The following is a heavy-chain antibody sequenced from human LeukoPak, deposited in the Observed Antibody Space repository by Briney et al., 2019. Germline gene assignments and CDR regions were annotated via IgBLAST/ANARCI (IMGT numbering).Heavy chain of an antibody. D-gene: IGHD3-10*01. J-gene: IGHJ5*02. CDR2: IYYSGST. V-gene: IGHV4-59*01. CDR1: GGSISSYY. CDR3: ARGKSLWFGEEPRWFDP. Sequence: PSEALSLTCTVSGGSISSYYWSWIRQPPGKGLEWIGYIYYSGSTNYNPSLKSRVTISVDTSKNQFSLKLSSVTAADTAVYYCARGKSLWFGEEPRWFDPWGQGTLVTVSS.